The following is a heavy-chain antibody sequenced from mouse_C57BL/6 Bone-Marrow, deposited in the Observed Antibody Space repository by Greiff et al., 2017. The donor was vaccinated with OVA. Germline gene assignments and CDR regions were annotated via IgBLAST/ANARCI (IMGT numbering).Heavy chain of an antibody. CDR3: ACTTVVARSPYYFDY. Sequence: EVKLQESGPGLVKPSQSLSLTCSVTGYSITSGSYWNWIRQFPGNKLEWMGYISYDGSNNYNPSLKNRISITRDTSKNQFFLKLNSVTTEDTATYYCACTTVVARSPYYFDYWGQGTTLTVSS. CDR1: GYSITSGSY. CDR2: ISYDGSN. V-gene: IGHV3-6*01. J-gene: IGHJ2*01. D-gene: IGHD1-1*01.